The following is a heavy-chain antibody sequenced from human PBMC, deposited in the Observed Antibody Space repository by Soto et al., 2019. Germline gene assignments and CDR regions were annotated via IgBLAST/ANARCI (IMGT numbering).Heavy chain of an antibody. J-gene: IGHJ3*02. D-gene: IGHD2-8*01. CDR2: IKQDGSEK. CDR3: ARDEDIVLMVYAMRAFDI. V-gene: IGHV3-7*01. Sequence: VQLVESGGGLVQPGGSLRLSCAASGFTFSSYWMSWVRQAPGKGLEWVANIKQDGSEKYYVDSVKGRFTISRDNAKNSLYLQMNSLRAEDTAVYYCARDEDIVLMVYAMRAFDIWGQGTMVTVSS. CDR1: GFTFSSYW.